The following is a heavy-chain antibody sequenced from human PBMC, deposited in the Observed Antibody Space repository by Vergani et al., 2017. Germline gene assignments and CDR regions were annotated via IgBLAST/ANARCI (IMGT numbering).Heavy chain of an antibody. Sequence: QVQLQESGPRLVKPSQTLSLTCTVSGGSIASGTYYWTWIRQPAGKGLEWIGRVYTGGSANYNPSFKSRVTISLDTSRNQFSLKLSSVTAADTAVYYCARAIYNWNSKKIDYWGQGTLVTVSS. V-gene: IGHV4-61*02. CDR2: VYTGGSA. J-gene: IGHJ4*02. CDR3: ARAIYNWNSKKIDY. D-gene: IGHD1-7*01. CDR1: GGSIASGTYY.